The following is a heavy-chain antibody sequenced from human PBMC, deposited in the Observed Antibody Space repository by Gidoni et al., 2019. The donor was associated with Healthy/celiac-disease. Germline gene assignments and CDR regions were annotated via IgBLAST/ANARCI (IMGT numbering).Heavy chain of an antibody. D-gene: IGHD3-10*01. CDR3: ARDVTQKLLWFRELSPFDY. Sequence: QVQLVESGGGLVKPGGSLRLSCAASGFTFSDSYMSWIRQAPGKGLEWVSYISSSGSTIYYADSVKGRFTISRDNAKNSLYLQMNSLRAEDTAVYYCARDVTQKLLWFRELSPFDYWGQGTLVTVSS. V-gene: IGHV3-11*01. CDR2: ISSSGSTI. CDR1: GFTFSDSY. J-gene: IGHJ4*02.